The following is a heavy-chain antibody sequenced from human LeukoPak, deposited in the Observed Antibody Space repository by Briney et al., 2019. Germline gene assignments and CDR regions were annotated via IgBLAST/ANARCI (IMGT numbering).Heavy chain of an antibody. J-gene: IGHJ4*02. V-gene: IGHV3-7*01. CDR1: GFTLSSYW. CDR2: IKQDGSEK. Sequence: GGSLRLSCAASGFTLSSYWMSWVRQAPGKGLEWVANIKQDGSEKYYVDSVKGRFTISRDNAKNSLYLQMNSLRAEDTAVYYCAREEGPSEFDYWGQGTLVTVSS. CDR3: AREEGPSEFDY.